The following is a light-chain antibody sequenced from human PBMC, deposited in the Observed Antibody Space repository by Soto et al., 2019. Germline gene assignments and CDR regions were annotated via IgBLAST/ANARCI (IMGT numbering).Light chain of an antibody. CDR1: QTITPTF. Sequence: VLTQSPSARATSPLGTGTRSCRASQTITPTFLAWYQQKPGQAPRLLIYGASSRAAGIPDRFSGSGSGTDFTLTISRLEPEDFAVHYCQQYTKFGEGTKVDIK. CDR2: GAS. J-gene: IGKJ1*01. V-gene: IGKV3-20*01. CDR3: QQYTK.